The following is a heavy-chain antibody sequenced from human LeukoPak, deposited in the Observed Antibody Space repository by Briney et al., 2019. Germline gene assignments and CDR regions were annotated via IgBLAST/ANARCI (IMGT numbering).Heavy chain of an antibody. D-gene: IGHD1-26*01. CDR1: GFTFSSYS. Sequence: GGSLRLSCAASGFTFSSYSMNWVRQAPGKGLEWVSSISSSSSYIYYADSVKGRFTISRDNAKNSLYLQMNSLRVEDTAIYYCVKVRGRARVGYFDYWGQGTQVTVSS. J-gene: IGHJ4*02. V-gene: IGHV3-21*01. CDR2: ISSSSSYI. CDR3: VKVRGRARVGYFDY.